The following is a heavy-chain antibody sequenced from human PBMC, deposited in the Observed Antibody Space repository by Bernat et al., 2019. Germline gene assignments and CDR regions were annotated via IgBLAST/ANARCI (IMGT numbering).Heavy chain of an antibody. CDR2: IWYDGSNK. J-gene: IGHJ6*02. D-gene: IGHD2-2*01. Sequence: QVQLVESGGGVVQPGRSLRLSCAASGFTFSSYGMHWVRQAPGKGLEWVAVIWYDGSNKYYADSVKGRFTISRDNSKNTLYLQMNSLRAEDTAVYYGARDVVVVPAAMFSISSSGGMDVWGQGTTVTVSS. V-gene: IGHV3-33*01. CDR3: ARDVVVVPAAMFSISSSGGMDV. CDR1: GFTFSSYG.